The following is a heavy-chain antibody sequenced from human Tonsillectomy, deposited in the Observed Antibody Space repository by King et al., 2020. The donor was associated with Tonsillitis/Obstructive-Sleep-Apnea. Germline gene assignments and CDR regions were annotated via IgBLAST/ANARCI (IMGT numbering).Heavy chain of an antibody. CDR2: MYSDGRT. V-gene: IGHV3-66*01. J-gene: IGHJ6*03. D-gene: IGHD1-26*01. CDR1: GCTVSNNY. CDR3: AREPREEPTYYYYYMDV. Sequence: VQLVESGGGLVQPGGSLRLSCAASGCTVSNNYMTWVRQAPGKGLEWVSVMYSDGRTYYADSVKGRFTISRDISKNTLFLQMNSLRVEDTAVYYCAREPREEPTYYYYYMDVWGKGTTVTVSS.